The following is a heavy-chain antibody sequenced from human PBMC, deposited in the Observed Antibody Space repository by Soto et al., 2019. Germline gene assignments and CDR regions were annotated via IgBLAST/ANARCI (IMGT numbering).Heavy chain of an antibody. J-gene: IGHJ6*02. V-gene: IGHV1-69*13. CDR2: IIPIFGTA. Sequence: SSVKVSCKASGGPFRSYAISWVRQVPGQGLEWMGGIIPIFGTANYAQKFPGRVTITADESTSTAYMELSSLRSEDTAVYYCARGARPPAYYYGMDVWGQGTTVTVSS. CDR3: ARGARPPAYYYGMDV. CDR1: GGPFRSYA.